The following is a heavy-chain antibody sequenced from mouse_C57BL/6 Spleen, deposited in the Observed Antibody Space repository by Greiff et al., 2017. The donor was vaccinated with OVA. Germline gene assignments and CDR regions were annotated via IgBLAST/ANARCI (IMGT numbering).Heavy chain of an antibody. J-gene: IGHJ1*03. Sequence: QVQLQQSGAELVMPGASVKLSCKASGYTFTSYWMHWVKQRPGQGLEWIGEIDPSDSYTNYNQKFKGKSTLTVDKSSSTAYMQLSSLTSEDSAVYYCARHYSKRYFDVWGTGTTVTVSS. V-gene: IGHV1-69*01. CDR1: GYTFTSYW. CDR2: IDPSDSYT. CDR3: ARHYSKRYFDV. D-gene: IGHD2-5*01.